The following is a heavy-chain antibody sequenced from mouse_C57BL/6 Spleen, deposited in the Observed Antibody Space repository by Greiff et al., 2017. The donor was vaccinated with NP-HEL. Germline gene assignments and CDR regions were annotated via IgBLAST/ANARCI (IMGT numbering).Heavy chain of an antibody. J-gene: IGHJ2*01. D-gene: IGHD2-2*01. Sequence: DVKLVESGGGLVKPGGSLKLSCAASGFTFSDYGMHWVRQAPEKGLEWVAYISSGSSTIYYADTVKGRFTISRDNAKNTLFLQMTSLRSEDTAMYYCARDGYDGGDFDYWGQGTTLTVSS. V-gene: IGHV5-17*01. CDR2: ISSGSSTI. CDR1: GFTFSDYG. CDR3: ARDGYDGGDFDY.